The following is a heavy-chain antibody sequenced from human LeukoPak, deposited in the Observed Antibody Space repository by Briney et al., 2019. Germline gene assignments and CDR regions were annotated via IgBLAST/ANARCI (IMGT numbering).Heavy chain of an antibody. CDR3: AKNSVESATNPGEIGR. Sequence: GGSLRLSCAASGFTFRSYGMHWVRQAPGKGLEWVAVIWYDGSKKYYGDSVKGRFTVSRDNSKNTLYLQMNSLRAEDTAVYYCAKNSVESATNPGEIGRWGPGAIVTV. CDR2: IWYDGSKK. J-gene: IGHJ4*01. D-gene: IGHD5-24*01. V-gene: IGHV3-33*06. CDR1: GFTFRSYG.